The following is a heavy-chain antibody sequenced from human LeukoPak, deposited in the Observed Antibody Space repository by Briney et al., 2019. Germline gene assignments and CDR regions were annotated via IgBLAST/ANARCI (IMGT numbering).Heavy chain of an antibody. CDR2: IIPILGIA. J-gene: IGHJ5*02. V-gene: IGHV1-69*04. CDR1: GGTFSSYA. Sequence: GASVKVSCKASGGTFSSYAISWVRQAPGQGLEWMGRIIPILGIANYAQKFQGRVTITADKSTSTAHMELSSLRSEDTAVYYCARTAGPHYDFWSGYQWFDPWGQGTLVTVSS. D-gene: IGHD3-3*01. CDR3: ARTAGPHYDFWSGYQWFDP.